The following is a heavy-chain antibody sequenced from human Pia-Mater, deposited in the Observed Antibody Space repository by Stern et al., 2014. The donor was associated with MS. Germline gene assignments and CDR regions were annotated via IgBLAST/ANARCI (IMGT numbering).Heavy chain of an antibody. CDR2: ITGSGT. Sequence: EVQLVESGGGLVQPGGSLRLSCVASGFTFSSSMMTWVRQAPGKGLEWGSVITGSGTSYADPVKGRFTVARDTSKNTVYLQMNSLRVEDAALYYCARGWGESWGQGALVTVSS. V-gene: IGHV3-23*04. J-gene: IGHJ5*02. D-gene: IGHD3-16*01. CDR3: ARGWGES. CDR1: GFTFSSSM.